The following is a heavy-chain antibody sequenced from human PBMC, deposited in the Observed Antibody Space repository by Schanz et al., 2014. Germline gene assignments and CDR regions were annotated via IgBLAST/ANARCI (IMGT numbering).Heavy chain of an antibody. Sequence: RLQESGPGLVKPSETLSLTCTVSGDSIRSDHYYWGWIRQPPGKGLEWIGRIFYNKETSYNPSRGGRAAKPVDPPKKEFYRKWSSVTAADTAVYYCASRASGWYALGYFDYWGQGAPVTVSS. CDR1: GDSIRSDHYY. CDR2: IFYNKET. D-gene: IGHD6-19*01. V-gene: IGHV4-39*01. CDR3: ASRASGWYALGYFDY. J-gene: IGHJ4*02.